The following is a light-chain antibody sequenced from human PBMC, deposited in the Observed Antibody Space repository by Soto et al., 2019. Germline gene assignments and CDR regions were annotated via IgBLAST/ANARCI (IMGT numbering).Light chain of an antibody. J-gene: IGLJ1*01. V-gene: IGLV1-44*01. CDR3: AAWDDSLNGYV. CDR1: SSNIGSNT. CDR2: FNI. Sequence: QSVLSQPPSASETPGQRVTISCSGSSSNIGSNTVRWYQPFRATAPKLLIYFNIQRPSGVPDRFSGSKSGTSASLAISGLQSEDEADYYCAAWDDSLNGYVFGTGTKV.